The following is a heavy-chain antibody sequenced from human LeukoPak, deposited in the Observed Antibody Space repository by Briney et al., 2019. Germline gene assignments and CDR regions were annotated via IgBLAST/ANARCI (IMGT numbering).Heavy chain of an antibody. V-gene: IGHV3-21*01. CDR1: GFTFSNYS. CDR2: ISRTSSYI. D-gene: IGHD3-10*01. J-gene: IGHJ4*02. Sequence: GGSLRLSCAASGFTFSNYSMNWVRQAPGKGLEWVSSISRTSSYIYYADSVKGRFTISRDNAKNSLYLQMNSLRAEDTAVNYCARVVGGQYGSGIDFWGQGTLVTVSS. CDR3: ARVVGGQYGSGIDF.